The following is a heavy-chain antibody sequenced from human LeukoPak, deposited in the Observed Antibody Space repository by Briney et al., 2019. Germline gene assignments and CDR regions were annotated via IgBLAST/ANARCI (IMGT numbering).Heavy chain of an antibody. CDR1: GFTFTDYS. J-gene: IGHJ6*02. V-gene: IGHV3-23*01. Sequence: GGSLRLSCAASGFTFTDYSMSWVRQAPGKGLEWVSGLGRSGENRYYATSVRGRFSISRDNSKDTVYLQMNSLRAEDTAIYYCVKDRRCETCMPMDAWGQGTTVTV. CDR3: VKDRRCETCMPMDA. CDR2: LGRSGENR. D-gene: IGHD2-2*01.